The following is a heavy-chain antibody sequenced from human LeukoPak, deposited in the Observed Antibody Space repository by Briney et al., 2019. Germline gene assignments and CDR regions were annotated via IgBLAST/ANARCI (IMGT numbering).Heavy chain of an antibody. CDR2: INHSGST. J-gene: IGHJ4*02. CDR3: ARGPYSSGWYSY. CDR1: GGSISSYF. Sequence: SETLSLTCTVSGGSISSYFWSWIRQPPGKGLEWIGEINHSGSTNYNPSLKSRVTISVDTSKNQFSLKLSSVTAADTAVYYCARGPYSSGWYSYWGQGTLVTVSS. V-gene: IGHV4-34*01. D-gene: IGHD6-19*01.